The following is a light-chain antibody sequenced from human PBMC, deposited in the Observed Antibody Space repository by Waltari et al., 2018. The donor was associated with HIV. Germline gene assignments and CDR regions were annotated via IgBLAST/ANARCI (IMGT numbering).Light chain of an antibody. V-gene: IGLV2-18*02. CDR3: SSYTSSSTWV. CDR1: SSDVGSYNR. J-gene: IGLJ3*02. CDR2: EVS. Sequence: QSALTQPHSVSGSPGQSVPISCTGTSSDVGSYNRVSWYQQPPGTAPKLMIYEVSNLPSGVPDRFSGSKAGNTASLTISGLQAEDEADYYCSSYTSSSTWVFGGGTKLTVL.